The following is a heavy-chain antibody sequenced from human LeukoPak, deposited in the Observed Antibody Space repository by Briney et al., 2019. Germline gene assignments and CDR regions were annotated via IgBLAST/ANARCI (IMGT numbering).Heavy chain of an antibody. CDR3: ARSHGLGTSGKPFDL. D-gene: IGHD2-15*01. V-gene: IGHV4-38-2*01. CDR2: VYYSGNT. J-gene: IGHJ4*02. CDR1: GYSINNGDV. Sequence: SETLSLTCDVSGYSINNGDVWGWIRQAPGKGLEWIGSVYYSGNTFYNPSLKSRVSITKDTSRSQLSLRLSSVTASDAALYYCARSHGLGTSGKPFDLWGQGTLVTVSS.